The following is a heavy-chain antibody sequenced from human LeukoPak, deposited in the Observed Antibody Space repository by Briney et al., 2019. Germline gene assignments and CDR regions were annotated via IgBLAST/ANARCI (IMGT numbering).Heavy chain of an antibody. CDR1: GGSMNNYY. CDR2: IYYSGST. V-gene: IGHV4-59*08. Sequence: SETLSLTCTVSGGSMNNYYWTWIRQPPGNGLEWIGYIYYSGSTNYNPSLKSRVTISIDTSKNQFSLKLSSVTAADTAVYYCARPRSQWLGNDGFEMWGQGTLVTVSS. D-gene: IGHD6-19*01. J-gene: IGHJ3*02. CDR3: ARPRSQWLGNDGFEM.